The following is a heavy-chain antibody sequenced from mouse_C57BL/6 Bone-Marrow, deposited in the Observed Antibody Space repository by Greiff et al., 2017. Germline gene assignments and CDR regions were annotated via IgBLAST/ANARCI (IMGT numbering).Heavy chain of an antibody. D-gene: IGHD3-3*01. CDR1: GFSFTSYG. V-gene: IGHV2-5*01. CDR3: AKGGGDWYYFDY. Sequence: VKLVESGPGLVQPSQSLSITCTVSGFSFTSYGVHWVRQSPGKGLEWLGVIWRGGSTDYNAAFMSRLSITKDNSKSQVFFKMNSLQADDTAIYYCAKGGGDWYYFDYWGQGTTLTVSS. CDR2: IWRGGST. J-gene: IGHJ2*01.